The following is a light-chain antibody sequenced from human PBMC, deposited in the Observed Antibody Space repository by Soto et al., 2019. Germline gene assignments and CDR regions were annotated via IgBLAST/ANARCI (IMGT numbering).Light chain of an antibody. CDR1: QSLLHSDGYNY. CDR2: LGS. CDR3: IQALQTPFT. V-gene: IGKV2-28*01. J-gene: IGKJ3*01. Sequence: IVMTQSPLSLPVTPGEPASISCRSSQSLLHSDGYNYLDWYLQKPGQSPQLLIYLGSNRASGVPDRFSGSESGTDFTLKISRVEAEDVGVYYCIQALQTPFTFGPGTKVDIK.